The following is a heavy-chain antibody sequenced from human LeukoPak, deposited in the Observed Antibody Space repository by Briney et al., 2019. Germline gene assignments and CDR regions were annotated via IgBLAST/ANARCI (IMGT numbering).Heavy chain of an antibody. CDR1: GFTGRSYW. D-gene: IGHD6-19*01. V-gene: IGHV3-7*01. CDR2: IKEDGSIQ. J-gene: IGHJ4*02. CDR3: ARDVWTGVAVSDY. Sequence: PGGSLRLSCVASGFTGRSYWMTGVRQAPGKELEWLANIKEDGSIQYYLDSVRGRFTISRDNAKTSVYLQLNSLRADDTAVYYCARDVWTGVAVSDYWGQGTLVTVSS.